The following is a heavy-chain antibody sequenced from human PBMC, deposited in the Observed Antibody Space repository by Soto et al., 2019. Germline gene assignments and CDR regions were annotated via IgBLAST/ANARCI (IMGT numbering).Heavy chain of an antibody. J-gene: IGHJ4*02. Sequence: GSLRLSCAASGFTFSSYEMNWVRQAPGKGLEWVSYISSSGSTIYYADSVKGRFTISRDNAKNSLYLQMNSLRAEDTAVYYCARASPVVPAASSIDYWGQGILVTVSS. CDR1: GFTFSSYE. D-gene: IGHD2-2*01. CDR2: ISSSGSTI. V-gene: IGHV3-48*03. CDR3: ARASPVVPAASSIDY.